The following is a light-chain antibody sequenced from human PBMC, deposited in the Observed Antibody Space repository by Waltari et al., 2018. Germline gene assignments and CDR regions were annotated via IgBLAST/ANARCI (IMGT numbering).Light chain of an antibody. Sequence: VLTQSPATLSLSPGESATLSCRASQSLSTYLAWYQQKPGQAPRLLIYDASKRATGVPARFSVTRSATDFTLTISSLEPDDFGLYYCQHNSNGPLFGGGTTVEIK. CDR2: DAS. V-gene: IGKV3-11*01. CDR3: QHNSNGPL. J-gene: IGKJ4*01. CDR1: QSLSTY.